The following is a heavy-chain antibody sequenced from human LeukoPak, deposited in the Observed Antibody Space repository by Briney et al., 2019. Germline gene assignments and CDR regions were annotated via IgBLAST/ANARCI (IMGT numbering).Heavy chain of an antibody. Sequence: GASVKVSCKASGYTFTGYYLHWVRQAPGQGLEWMGWINPNSGATNYAQNFQGRLTMTRDTSISTAYMELSSLRSDDTAVYYCARGVAVAGMPYWGQGTLVTVSS. CDR1: GYTFTGYY. V-gene: IGHV1-2*02. J-gene: IGHJ4*02. CDR3: ARGVAVAGMPY. D-gene: IGHD6-19*01. CDR2: INPNSGAT.